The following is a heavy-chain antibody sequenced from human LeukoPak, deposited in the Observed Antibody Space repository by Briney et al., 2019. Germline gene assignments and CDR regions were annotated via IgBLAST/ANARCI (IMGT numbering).Heavy chain of an antibody. D-gene: IGHD1-14*01. V-gene: IGHV1-8*01. J-gene: IGHJ6*02. Sequence: ASVKVSCKASGYTFTSYDINWVRQATGQGLEWMGWMNPNSGNTGYAQKFQGRVTMTRNTSISTAYMELSSLRSEDTAVYYCARRLRRTYYYYYGMDVWGQGTTVTVSS. CDR3: ARRLRRTYYYYYGMDV. CDR1: GYTFTSYD. CDR2: MNPNSGNT.